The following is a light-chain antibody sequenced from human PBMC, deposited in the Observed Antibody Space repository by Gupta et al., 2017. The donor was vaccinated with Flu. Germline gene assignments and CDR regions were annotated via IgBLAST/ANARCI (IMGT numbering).Light chain of an antibody. CDR1: QGKSTF. J-gene: IGKJ4*01. Sequence: PSSLPASVGDTVTITCRSYQGKSTFLAWFHQKPGKAPRSLIYETSSLRSGVPSRFSGSKSGSDFTLTITNLQAEDSGTYYCQRDNEYPFIFGAGTKVE. CDR2: ETS. CDR3: QRDNEYPFI. V-gene: IGKV1-16*01.